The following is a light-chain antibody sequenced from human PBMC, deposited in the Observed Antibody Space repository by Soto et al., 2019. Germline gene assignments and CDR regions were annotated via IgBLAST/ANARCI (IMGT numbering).Light chain of an antibody. J-gene: IGKJ5*01. CDR1: QSVSNNY. V-gene: IGKV3-20*01. CDR2: GAS. CDR3: QQHGSSPIT. Sequence: EIVLTQSPGTLSLSPGERATLSCRASQSVSNNYLAWHQQKPGQTPRLLIYGASSRATGIPDRFSGSGSGTDFTLTISRLEPEDFAVYYCQQHGSSPITFGQGTRLEIK.